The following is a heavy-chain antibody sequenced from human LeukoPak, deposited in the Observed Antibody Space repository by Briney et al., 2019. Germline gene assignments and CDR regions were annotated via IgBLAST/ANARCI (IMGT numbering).Heavy chain of an antibody. CDR3: ARGSDCSSTSCSCMDV. Sequence: GGSLRLSCVASGFPFGDYYMSWIRQAPGEGLDWVAYISGRGSDIYYADSVKGRFTISRDNARDSLHLQMNSLRAEDTAVYYCARGSDCSSTSCSCMDVWGQGTTVTVSS. V-gene: IGHV3-11*01. J-gene: IGHJ6*02. CDR1: GFPFGDYY. CDR2: ISGRGSDI. D-gene: IGHD2-2*01.